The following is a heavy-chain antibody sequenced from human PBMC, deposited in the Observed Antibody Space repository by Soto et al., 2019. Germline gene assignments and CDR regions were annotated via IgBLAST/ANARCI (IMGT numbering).Heavy chain of an antibody. CDR1: GFTFSSYG. V-gene: IGHV3-33*01. Sequence: GGLLRLSCAASGFTFSSYGMHWVRQAPGKGLEWVAVIWYDGSNKYYADSVKGRFAISRDNSKNTLYLQMNSLRAEDTAVYYCARDRYCNNGVCYTREGYYFDYWGQGTLVTVSS. CDR2: IWYDGSNK. CDR3: ARDRYCNNGVCYTREGYYFDY. D-gene: IGHD2-8*01. J-gene: IGHJ4*02.